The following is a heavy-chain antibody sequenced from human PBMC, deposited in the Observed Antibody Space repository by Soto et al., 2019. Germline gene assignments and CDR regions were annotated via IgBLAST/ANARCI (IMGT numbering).Heavy chain of an antibody. CDR1: GFPFNNAW. CDR2: VKSKADGGSG. CDR3: TTDSRTPLPEIRFDY. Sequence: EVQLVESGGGLVKPGGSLRLSCAASGFPFNNAWINWVRQVPGKGLEWVGRVKSKADGGSGDYAAPEKGRFVVSRDDSKDIVYLQMNSLKIEDTGVYYCTTDSRTPLPEIRFDYWGHGTQVTVSS. J-gene: IGHJ4*01. D-gene: IGHD2-15*01. V-gene: IGHV3-15*07.